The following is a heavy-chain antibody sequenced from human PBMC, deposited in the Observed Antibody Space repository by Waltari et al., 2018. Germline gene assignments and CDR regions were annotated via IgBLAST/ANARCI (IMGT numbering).Heavy chain of an antibody. D-gene: IGHD1-26*01. CDR1: GASFGGFY. CDR2: TTHTGDL. J-gene: IGHJ6*02. V-gene: IGHV4-34*01. Sequence: QVQLQQWGAGLLKPSETLSLTCGESGASFGGFYWSWIRQAPGKGLEGIGDTTHTGDLNINPSLKSRLTISVDTSKRQFSLEVTSVTPADTAVYYCARNRWEFRAEVGYYYDGLDVWGQGTAVTVSS. CDR3: ARNRWEFRAEVGYYYDGLDV.